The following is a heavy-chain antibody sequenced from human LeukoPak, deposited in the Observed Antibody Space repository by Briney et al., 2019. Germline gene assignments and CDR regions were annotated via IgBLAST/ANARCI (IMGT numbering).Heavy chain of an antibody. V-gene: IGHV1-58*02. D-gene: IGHD3-10*01. CDR3: AAHPCYYGSGSYYIRFDP. Sequence: SVKVSCKASGFTFTSSAMQRVRQARGQRLEWIGWIVVGSGNTNYAQKFQERVTITRDMSTSTAYMELSSLRSEDTAVYYCAAHPCYYGSGSYYIRFDPWGQGTLVTVSS. CDR1: GFTFTSSA. CDR2: IVVGSGNT. J-gene: IGHJ5*02.